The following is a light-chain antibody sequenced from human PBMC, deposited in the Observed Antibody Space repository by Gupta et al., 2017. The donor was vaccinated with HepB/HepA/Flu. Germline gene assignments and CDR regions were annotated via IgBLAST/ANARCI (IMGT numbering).Light chain of an antibody. Sequence: QSVLTQPPSASGPPGQRATIACFGSSPNIGSNYVYWYQQPPGPAPKLIFYSNNQRPSGVPDRFSGSKSGTSATLAISGLRAEDEADYYCAAWDDSLSGRGVFGGGTKLTVL. J-gene: IGLJ3*02. CDR2: SNN. CDR3: AAWDDSLSGRGV. CDR1: SPNIGSNY. V-gene: IGLV1-47*02.